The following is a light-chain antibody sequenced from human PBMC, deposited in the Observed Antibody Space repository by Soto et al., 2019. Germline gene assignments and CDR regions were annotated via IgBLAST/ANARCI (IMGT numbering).Light chain of an antibody. V-gene: IGLV2-14*01. CDR1: SSDVGGYNY. J-gene: IGLJ1*01. CDR2: DVS. Sequence: QSVLTQPASVSGSPGQSITISCTGTSSDVGGYNYVSWYQQHPGKAPKLMIYDVSNRPSGVSNRFSGSKSGNTASLTISGLRVEEGAYYYCRSYTSSITGVFETGPRVTAL. CDR3: RSYTSSITGV.